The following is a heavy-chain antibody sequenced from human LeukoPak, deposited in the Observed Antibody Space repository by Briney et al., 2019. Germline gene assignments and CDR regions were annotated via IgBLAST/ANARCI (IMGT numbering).Heavy chain of an antibody. Sequence: GGSLRLSCAASEFTFSDYAMHWVRQAPGKGLEWVGRIKSKTHGGTTDYAAPVKGRFTISRDDSKNTLYLQMNSLKIEDTAVYYCTTLSITMVREGYWGQGTLVTVSS. V-gene: IGHV3-15*01. D-gene: IGHD3-10*01. CDR2: IKSKTHGGTT. J-gene: IGHJ4*02. CDR1: EFTFSDYA. CDR3: TTLSITMVREGY.